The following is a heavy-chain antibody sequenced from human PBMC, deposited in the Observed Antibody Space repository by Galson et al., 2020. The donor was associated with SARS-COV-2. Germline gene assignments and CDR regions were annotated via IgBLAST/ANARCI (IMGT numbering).Heavy chain of an antibody. CDR2: IYPGDSDT. V-gene: IGHV5-51*01. Sequence: GESLKISCKGSGYSFSTYWIGWVRQMPGKGLEWMGIIYPGDSDTRYSPSFQGQVTISADKSINTAYLQWSSLKASDTAMYYCARHGQDSRGYYFNWYFDLWGRGTLVTVST. D-gene: IGHD3-22*01. CDR1: GYSFSTYW. CDR3: ARHGQDSRGYYFNWYFDL. J-gene: IGHJ2*01.